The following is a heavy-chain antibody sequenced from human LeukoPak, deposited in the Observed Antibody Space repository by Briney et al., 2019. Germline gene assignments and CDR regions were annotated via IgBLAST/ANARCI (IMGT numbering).Heavy chain of an antibody. Sequence: HPGGSLRLSCAASGFTVSSKYMSWVRQAPGKGLEWVSVIYSGGSTYYADSVKGRLTISRDNSKNTLYLQMNSLRVEDTAVYYCAKDWGSSDWYNWFDPWGQGTLVTVSS. CDR2: IYSGGST. CDR1: GFTVSSKY. D-gene: IGHD6-19*01. J-gene: IGHJ5*02. V-gene: IGHV3-53*05. CDR3: AKDWGSSDWYNWFDP.